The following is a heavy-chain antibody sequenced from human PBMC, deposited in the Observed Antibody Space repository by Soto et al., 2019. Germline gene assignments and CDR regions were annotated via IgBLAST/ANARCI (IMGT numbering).Heavy chain of an antibody. Sequence: QLQLQESGPGLVKPSETLSLTCTVSGGSISSSSYYWGWIRQPPGKGLEWIGSIYYSGSTYYNPSLKSRVTISVDTSKNQFSLKLSSVTAADTAVYYCARRLGYNWFDPWGQGTLVTVSS. J-gene: IGHJ5*02. CDR1: GGSISSSSYY. V-gene: IGHV4-39*01. CDR3: ARRLGYNWFDP. CDR2: IYYSGST.